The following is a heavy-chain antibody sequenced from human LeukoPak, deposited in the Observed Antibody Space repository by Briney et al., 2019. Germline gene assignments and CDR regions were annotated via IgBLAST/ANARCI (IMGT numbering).Heavy chain of an antibody. Sequence: GGSLRLSCATSGFTFTSYSMNWIRQAPGKGLEWVAYISLRGSPIYYADSVKGRFTIFRDNSKNTLYLQMNSLRSDDTAVYYCARAGMVVTAIGVPYRPWGQGTMVTVSS. D-gene: IGHD2-21*02. CDR3: ARAGMVVTAIGVPYRP. CDR1: GFTFTSYS. CDR2: ISLRGSPI. V-gene: IGHV3-48*01. J-gene: IGHJ3*01.